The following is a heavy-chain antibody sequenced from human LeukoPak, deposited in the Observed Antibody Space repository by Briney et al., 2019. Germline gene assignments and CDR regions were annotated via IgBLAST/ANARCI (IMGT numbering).Heavy chain of an antibody. J-gene: IGHJ6*02. V-gene: IGHV1-18*01. CDR3: ARDPEYSSSSSPTLYYYYYGMDV. CDR2: ISAYNGNT. CDR1: GYTFTSYG. D-gene: IGHD6-6*01. Sequence: ASVKVSCKASGYTFTSYGISWVRQAPGQGLEWMGWISAYNGNTNYAQKLQGRVTMTTDTSTSTAYVELRSLRSDDTAVYYCARDPEYSSSSSPTLYYYYYGMDVWGQGTTVTVSS.